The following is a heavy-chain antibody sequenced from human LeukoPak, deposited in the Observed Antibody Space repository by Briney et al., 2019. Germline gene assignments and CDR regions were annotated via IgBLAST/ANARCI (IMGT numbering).Heavy chain of an antibody. J-gene: IGHJ4*02. Sequence: GGSLRLSCAASGFTFSSYWMHWVRQAPGKGLEWVSRIDSDGSSTIYADSVKGRFTISRDNAENTLNLQMNSLRAEDTALYYCARSGAPTPDYWGQGTLVIVSS. D-gene: IGHD2-15*01. CDR3: ARSGAPTPDY. CDR1: GFTFSSYW. V-gene: IGHV3-74*01. CDR2: IDSDGSST.